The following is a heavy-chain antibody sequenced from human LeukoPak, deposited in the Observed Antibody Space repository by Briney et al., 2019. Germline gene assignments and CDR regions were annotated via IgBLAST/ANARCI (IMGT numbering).Heavy chain of an antibody. D-gene: IGHD2-2*01. CDR1: GYTFTDDY. CDR2: VDPEDGET. V-gene: IGHV1-69-2*01. Sequence: ASVKVSCKVSGYTFTDDYMHWVQQAPGKGLEWMGLVDPEDGETIYAEKFQGRVTITADTSTDTAYMELSSLRSEDTAVYYCATDECSSTSCYPYYMDVWGKGTTVTVFS. J-gene: IGHJ6*03. CDR3: ATDECSSTSCYPYYMDV.